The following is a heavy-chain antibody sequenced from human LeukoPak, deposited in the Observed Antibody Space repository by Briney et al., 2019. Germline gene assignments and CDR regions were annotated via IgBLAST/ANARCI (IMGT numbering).Heavy chain of an antibody. CDR2: IYYSGST. Sequence: PSQTLSLTCTVSGGSISTSGYYWTWIRQHPGKGLEWIGYIYYSGSTNYNPSLKSRVTILLDTSKNQFSLGLTSVTAADTAIYYCARDTVTLAGDLFDYWGRGTLVTVSS. CDR1: GGSISTSGYY. D-gene: IGHD4-11*01. V-gene: IGHV4-31*03. J-gene: IGHJ4*02. CDR3: ARDTVTLAGDLFDY.